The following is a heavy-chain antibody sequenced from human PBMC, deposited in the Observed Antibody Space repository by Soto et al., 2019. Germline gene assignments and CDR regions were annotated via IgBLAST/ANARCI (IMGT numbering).Heavy chain of an antibody. CDR2: IYHSGST. CDR1: GGSISSGGYS. CDR3: ARVYYDILTGTNWFDP. D-gene: IGHD3-9*01. Sequence: SETLSLTCAVSGGSISSGGYSWSWIRQPPGKGLEWIGYIYHSGSTYYNPSLKSRVTISVDRSKNQFSLKLSSVTAADTAVYYCARVYYDILTGTNWFDPWGQGTLVTVSS. J-gene: IGHJ5*02. V-gene: IGHV4-30-2*01.